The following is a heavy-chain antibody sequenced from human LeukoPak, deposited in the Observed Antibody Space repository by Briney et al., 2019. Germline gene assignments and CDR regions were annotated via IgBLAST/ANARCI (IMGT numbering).Heavy chain of an antibody. D-gene: IGHD3-10*01. Sequence: VASVKVSCKPSLGTFSSYAISWVRQAPGPGVEWMGGIIPIFGTANYAQKFQGRVTITADESTSTAYMELSSLRSEDTAVYYCAYYGSGSPLMIYGMDVWGKGTTVTVSS. CDR3: AYYGSGSPLMIYGMDV. J-gene: IGHJ6*04. CDR1: LGTFSSYA. CDR2: IIPIFGTA. V-gene: IGHV1-69*01.